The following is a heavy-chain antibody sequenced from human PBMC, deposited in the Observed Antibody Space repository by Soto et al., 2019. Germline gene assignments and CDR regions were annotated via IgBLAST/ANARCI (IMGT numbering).Heavy chain of an antibody. D-gene: IGHD3-10*01. V-gene: IGHV4-31*03. CDR2: IYYSGST. CDR1: GGSISSGGYY. Sequence: QVQLQESGPGLVKPSQTLSLTCTVSGGSISSGGYYWSWIRQHPGKGLEWIGYIYYSGSTYYNPSLKSRVTICVDTSKNQFSLKLSSVTAADTAVYYCARDYLGHYGSGSGRAFDIWGQGTMVTVSS. CDR3: ARDYLGHYGSGSGRAFDI. J-gene: IGHJ3*02.